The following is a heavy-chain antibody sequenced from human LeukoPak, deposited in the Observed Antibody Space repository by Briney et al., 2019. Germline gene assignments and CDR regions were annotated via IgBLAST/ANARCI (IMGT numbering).Heavy chain of an antibody. CDR2: IEEDGTDK. J-gene: IGHJ4*02. CDR1: GFTFSDSW. D-gene: IGHD6-19*01. CDR3: ARDRGWFTFDY. V-gene: IGHV3-7*01. Sequence: GGSLRLSCEASGFTFSDSWMTWVRQAPGKGLEWVAHIEEDGTDKNYVDSVKGRFTISRDNAKKSLFLQMNSLRAEDTALYYCARDRGWFTFDYWGQGTLVTVSS.